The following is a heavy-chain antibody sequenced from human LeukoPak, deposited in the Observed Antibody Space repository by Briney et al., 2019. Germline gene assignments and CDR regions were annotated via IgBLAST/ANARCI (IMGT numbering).Heavy chain of an antibody. V-gene: IGHV3-30*18. D-gene: IGHD3-22*01. CDR3: AKTDSSGYYQRGDAFDI. CDR2: ISYDGSNT. CDR1: GFTFSSYG. Sequence: GGSLRLSCAASGFTFSSYGMHWVRQAPGKGLEWVAVISYDGSNTYYADSVKGRFTISRDNSKNTLYLQMNSLRPEDTAVYYCAKTDSSGYYQRGDAFDIWGQGTMVTVSS. J-gene: IGHJ3*02.